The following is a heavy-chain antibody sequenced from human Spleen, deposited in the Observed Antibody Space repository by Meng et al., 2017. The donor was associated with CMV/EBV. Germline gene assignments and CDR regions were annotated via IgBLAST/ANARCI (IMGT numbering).Heavy chain of an antibody. D-gene: IGHD1-1*01. CDR2: ISSSSSTI. CDR1: GFTFNYYY. Sequence: GGSLRLSCAASGFTFNYYYMNWIRQAPGKGLEWISYISSSSSTIDYADSVKGRFTISRDNAKNSVYLQMNNLRAEDTAVYYCGRELTGTIDYWGQGTLVTVSS. J-gene: IGHJ4*02. CDR3: GRELTGTIDY. V-gene: IGHV3-11*01.